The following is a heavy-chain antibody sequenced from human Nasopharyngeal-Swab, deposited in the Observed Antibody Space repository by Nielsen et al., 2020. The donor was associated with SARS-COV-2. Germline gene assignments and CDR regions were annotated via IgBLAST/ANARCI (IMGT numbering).Heavy chain of an antibody. V-gene: IGHV3-48*03. CDR2: ISTTTATI. J-gene: IGHJ4*02. Sequence: GESLKISCAASGLGFSNYEMNWVRQAPGKGLEWISYISTTTATIYSADSVKGRFTISRDNSRNTLYLQMNSLRADDTAVYYCARPMHYYDTSGWDSWGQGTLVTVSS. D-gene: IGHD3-22*01. CDR3: ARPMHYYDTSGWDS. CDR1: GLGFSNYE.